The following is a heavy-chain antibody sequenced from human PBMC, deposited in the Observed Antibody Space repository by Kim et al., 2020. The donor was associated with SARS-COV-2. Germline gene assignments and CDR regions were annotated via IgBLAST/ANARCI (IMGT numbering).Heavy chain of an antibody. CDR1: GYSITSGYY. D-gene: IGHD3-10*01. Sequence: SETLSLTCTVSGYSITSGYYWGWIRQPPGKGLEWIGSIHHSGTTYYNPSLKSRVTLLVDTSKNQFSLRLSSVTAADTAVFYCARGAKDASGRPWWFDPWGQGTLVTVSS. CDR3: ARGAKDASGRPWWFDP. J-gene: IGHJ5*02. CDR2: IHHSGTT. V-gene: IGHV4-38-2*02.